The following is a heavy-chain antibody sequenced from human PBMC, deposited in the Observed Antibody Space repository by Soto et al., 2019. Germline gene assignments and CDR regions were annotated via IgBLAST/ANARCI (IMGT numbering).Heavy chain of an antibody. CDR2: IYYSGST. J-gene: IGHJ6*02. Sequence: ASETLSLTCTVSGGSISSYYWSWIRQPPGKGLEWIGYIYYSGSTNYNPSLKSRVTISVDTSKNQFSLKLSSVTAADTAVYYCARLTNWNYVPSYYYGMDVWGQGTTVTVSS. D-gene: IGHD1-7*01. CDR3: ARLTNWNYVPSYYYGMDV. CDR1: GGSISSYY. V-gene: IGHV4-59*01.